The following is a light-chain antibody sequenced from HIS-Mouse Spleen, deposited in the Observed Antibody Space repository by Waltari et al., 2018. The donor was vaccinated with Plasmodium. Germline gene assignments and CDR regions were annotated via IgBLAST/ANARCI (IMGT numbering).Light chain of an antibody. CDR1: HSVANS. V-gene: IGLV3-1*01. J-gene: IGLJ2*01. Sequence: SYELTQPPSVSVSPGPTASITCSGDHSVANSACWYQQKPGQSPVLVIYQGSKRPSGSPERFSGSNSGNTATLTISGTQAMDEADYYCQAWDSSTVVVGGGTKLTVL. CDR3: QAWDSSTVV. CDR2: QGS.